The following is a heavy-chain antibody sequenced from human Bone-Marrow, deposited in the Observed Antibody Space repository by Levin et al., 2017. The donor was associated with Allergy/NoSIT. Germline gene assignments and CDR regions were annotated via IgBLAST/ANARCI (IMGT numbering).Heavy chain of an antibody. V-gene: IGHV3-23*01. CDR1: GFTFTNYA. CDR3: AKEGDYENLHSYMDV. CDR2: ISSSGAYT. Sequence: GGSLRLSCAVSGFTFTNYAMSWVRQAPGKGLEWVSSISSSGAYTYYKDSVKGRFTISRDNAKSTLSLQMNSLRAEDTAVYYCAKEGDYENLHSYMDVWSEGTTVTVSS. J-gene: IGHJ6*03. D-gene: IGHD4-17*01.